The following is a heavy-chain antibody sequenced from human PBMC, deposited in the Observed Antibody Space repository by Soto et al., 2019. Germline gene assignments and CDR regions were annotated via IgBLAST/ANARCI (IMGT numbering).Heavy chain of an antibody. D-gene: IGHD2-15*01. Sequence: QVQLVQSGAEVKKPGASVKVSCKASGYTFTSYYMHWVRQAPGQGLEWMGIINPSGGSTSYAQKFQGRVTMTRDTSRSTVYMELSSLRSEDTAVYYCARDWRLLGAFDIWGQGTMVTFSS. CDR1: GYTFTSYY. CDR3: ARDWRLLGAFDI. CDR2: INPSGGST. J-gene: IGHJ3*02. V-gene: IGHV1-46*03.